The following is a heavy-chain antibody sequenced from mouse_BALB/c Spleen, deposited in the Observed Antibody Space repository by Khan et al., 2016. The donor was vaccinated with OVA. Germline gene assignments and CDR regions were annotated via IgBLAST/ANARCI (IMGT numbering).Heavy chain of an antibody. J-gene: IGHJ2*01. CDR3: ASYRYDYFDY. Sequence: QVQLQQSGAELARPGASVKLSCKSSGYTFTSYWMQWVKQRPGQALEWIGSIYPGDGDTMYSQKFKGKATLTADKSSSTAFMQLSSLASEDSAVYYCASYRYDYFDYWGQGSTLTVSS. D-gene: IGHD2-14*01. CDR2: IYPGDGDT. CDR1: GYTFTSYW. V-gene: IGHV1-87*01.